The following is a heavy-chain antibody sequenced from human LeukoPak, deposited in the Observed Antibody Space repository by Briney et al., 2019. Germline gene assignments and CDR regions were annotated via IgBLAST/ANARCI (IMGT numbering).Heavy chain of an antibody. Sequence: ASVKVSCKASGYTFTSYAMNWVRQAPGQGLEWMGWINTNTGNPTYAQGFTGRFVFSLDTSVSTAYLQISSLKAEDTAVYYCARGWDSSGWYWGGLNYYYYYYMDVWGKGTTVTVSS. D-gene: IGHD6-19*01. CDR3: ARGWDSSGWYWGGLNYYYYYYMDV. CDR2: INTNTGNP. CDR1: GYTFTSYA. J-gene: IGHJ6*03. V-gene: IGHV7-4-1*02.